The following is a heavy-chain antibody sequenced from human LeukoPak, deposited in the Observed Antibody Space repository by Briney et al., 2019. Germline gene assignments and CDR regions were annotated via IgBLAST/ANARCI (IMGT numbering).Heavy chain of an antibody. CDR2: INNVGSGT. CDR1: GFTFSSYW. Sequence: GGSLRLSCAASGFTFSSYWMHWVRQAPGKGPVWVSRINNVGSGTTYADSVKGRFTISRDDAKNTLYLQMNSLRAEDTAVYYCVRGGESTWSWGQGTLVTVSS. CDR3: VRGGESTWS. D-gene: IGHD2-15*01. V-gene: IGHV3-74*01. J-gene: IGHJ5*02.